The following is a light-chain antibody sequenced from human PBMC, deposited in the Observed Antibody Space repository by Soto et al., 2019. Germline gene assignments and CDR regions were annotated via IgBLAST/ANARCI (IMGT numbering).Light chain of an antibody. J-gene: IGKJ3*01. CDR2: GAS. CDR1: QSVSASY. Sequence: EIVLTQSPGTLSLSPGERATLTCRASQSVSASYLAWYQQIPGQVPRLLIFGASSRATGIPDRFSGSGSGTDFTLTISRLEPEDVAVYYCQQYDSSPFSFGPGTKVDIK. CDR3: QQYDSSPFS. V-gene: IGKV3-20*01.